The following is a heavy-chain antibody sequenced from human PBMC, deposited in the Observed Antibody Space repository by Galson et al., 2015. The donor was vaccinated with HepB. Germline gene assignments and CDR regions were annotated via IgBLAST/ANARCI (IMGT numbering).Heavy chain of an antibody. CDR3: ARDHYGSGSYSLFYFDY. V-gene: IGHV1-69*04. CDR1: GGTFSSYT. J-gene: IGHJ4*02. CDR2: IIPILGIA. D-gene: IGHD3-10*01. Sequence: SVKASCKASGGTFSSYTISWVRQAPGQGLEWMGRIIPILGIANYAQKFQGRVTITADKSTSTAYMELSSLRSEDTAVYYCARDHYGSGSYSLFYFDYWGQGTLVTVSS.